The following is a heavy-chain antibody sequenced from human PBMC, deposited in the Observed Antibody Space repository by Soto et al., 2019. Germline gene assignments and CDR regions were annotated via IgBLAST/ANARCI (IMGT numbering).Heavy chain of an antibody. CDR3: ARPDLVAAIGAALDY. J-gene: IGHJ4*02. V-gene: IGHV3-33*01. D-gene: IGHD5-12*01. Sequence: QVQLVESGGGVVQPGRSLRLSCAASGFTFSNYGMHWVRQAPGKGLEWVAVIWNDGSSRYYADSVKGRFTVSRDNSKNTLFLQMNNVRDEDTAVYYCARPDLVAAIGAALDYWGQGTLVTVSS. CDR2: IWNDGSSR. CDR1: GFTFSNYG.